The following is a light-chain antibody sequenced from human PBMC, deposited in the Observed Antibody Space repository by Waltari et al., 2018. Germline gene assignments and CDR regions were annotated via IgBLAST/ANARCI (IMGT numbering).Light chain of an antibody. V-gene: IGLV2-14*01. J-gene: IGLJ1*01. Sequence: QSALTQPASVSGSPGQSITISCTGSSLAVGGYAFVSWYRQHPGKAPKAVIFEYNNRPSGFSHRVSVAQSGNTASLTISGLQAEDEGDYYCTSYTSRHTLVFGGGTKVTVL. CDR1: SLAVGGYAF. CDR3: TSYTSRHTLV. CDR2: EYN.